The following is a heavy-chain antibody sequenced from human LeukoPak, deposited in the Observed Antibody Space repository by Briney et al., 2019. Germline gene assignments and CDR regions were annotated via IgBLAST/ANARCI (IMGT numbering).Heavy chain of an antibody. V-gene: IGHV1-46*01. CDR3: ARDGGATTPPDY. Sequence: ASVKASCKASGYTFTSYYMHWVRQAPGQGLEWMGIINPSGGSTSYAQKFQSRVTMTRDTSTSTVYMELSSLRSEDTAVYYCARDGGATTPPDYWGQGTLVTVSS. J-gene: IGHJ4*02. CDR1: GYTFTSYY. D-gene: IGHD1-26*01. CDR2: INPSGGST.